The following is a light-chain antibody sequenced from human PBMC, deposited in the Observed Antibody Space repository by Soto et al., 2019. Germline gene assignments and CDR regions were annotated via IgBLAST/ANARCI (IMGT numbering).Light chain of an antibody. CDR3: KQYYYTPYS. CDR1: QSLLYSSNNKNY. J-gene: IGKJ2*03. Sequence: DIVMTQSPDSLPVSLGEMATINCKFSQSLLYSSNNKNYLAWYQQKPGQPPKLLIFWASTRESGVPDRSSGSGSGTDFSCTISRLQAEDVAGYDCKQYYYTPYSFGQGPQLEIK. CDR2: WAS. V-gene: IGKV4-1*01.